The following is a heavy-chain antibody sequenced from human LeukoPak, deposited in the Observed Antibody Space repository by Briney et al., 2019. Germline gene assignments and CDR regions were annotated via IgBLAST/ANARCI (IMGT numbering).Heavy chain of an antibody. CDR2: VYHSGST. V-gene: IGHV4-4*02. Sequence: SETLSLTCAVSGGSISSSNWWSWVRQPPGKGLEWIGEVYHSGSTNYNPSLKSRVTISVDKSKNQFSLKLSSVTAADTAVYYCATVVPAAMGGEYYFDYWGQGTLVTVSS. J-gene: IGHJ4*02. CDR1: GGSISSSNW. CDR3: ATVVPAAMGGEYYFDY. D-gene: IGHD2-2*01.